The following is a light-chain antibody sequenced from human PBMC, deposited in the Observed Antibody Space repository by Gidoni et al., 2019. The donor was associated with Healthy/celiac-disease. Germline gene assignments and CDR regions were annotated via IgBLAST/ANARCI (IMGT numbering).Light chain of an antibody. CDR2: GAS. CDR1: QSVSSSY. J-gene: IGKJ1*01. Sequence: EIVLTQSPGTLSLSPGERATLSCRASQSVSSSYLARYQQKPGQAPRLLIYGASSRATGIPDRFSGSGSGTDFTLTISRLEPEDFAVYYCQQYGSSLQWTFGQGTKVEIK. CDR3: QQYGSSLQWT. V-gene: IGKV3-20*01.